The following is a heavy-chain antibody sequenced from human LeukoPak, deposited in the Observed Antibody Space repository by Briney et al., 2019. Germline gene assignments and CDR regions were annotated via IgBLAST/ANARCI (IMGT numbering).Heavy chain of an antibody. J-gene: IGHJ4*02. Sequence: GGSLRLSCAASGFTFSSYWMSWVRQAPGKGLEWVANIKQDGGEIYYVDSVKGRFTISRDNAKTSLYLQMNSLRAEDTAVYYCAKDLSGVTGYTYGRGIDYWGQGTLVTVSS. CDR3: AKDLSGVTGYTYGRGIDY. CDR1: GFTFSSYW. V-gene: IGHV3-7*01. D-gene: IGHD5-18*01. CDR2: IKQDGGEI.